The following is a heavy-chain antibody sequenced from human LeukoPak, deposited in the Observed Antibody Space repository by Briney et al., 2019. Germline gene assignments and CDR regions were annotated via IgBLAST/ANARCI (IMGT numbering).Heavy chain of an antibody. J-gene: IGHJ4*02. CDR3: ARVGRYGYYFDY. CDR2: IYYSGST. V-gene: IGHV4-59*01. Sequence: SETLSLTCIVSGGSISSYYWSWIRQPPGKGLEWVGYIYYSGSTNYNPSLKSRVTISVDTSKNQFSLKLSSVTAADTAVYYCARVGRYGYYFDYWGQGTLVIVSS. CDR1: GGSISSYY. D-gene: IGHD4-17*01.